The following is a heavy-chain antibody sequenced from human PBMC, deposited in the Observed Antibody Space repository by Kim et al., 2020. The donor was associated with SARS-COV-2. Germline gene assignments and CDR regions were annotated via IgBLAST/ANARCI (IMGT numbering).Heavy chain of an antibody. CDR3: ARGGGGYCSSTSCRFLDY. CDR1: GYNFTKYW. V-gene: IGHV5-51*01. CDR2: IYPGDSDT. D-gene: IGHD2-2*01. Sequence: GESLKISCEGYGYNFTKYWIAWVRQMPGKGLEWMGIIYPGDSDTRYRPSFYGQVTISADKSISTAYLQWSSLKASDTAMYYCARGGGGYCSSTSCRFLDYWGQGTLVTVSS. J-gene: IGHJ4*02.